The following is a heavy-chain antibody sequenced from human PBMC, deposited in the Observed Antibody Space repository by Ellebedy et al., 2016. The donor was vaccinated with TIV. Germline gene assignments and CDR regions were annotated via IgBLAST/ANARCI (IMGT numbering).Heavy chain of an antibody. CDR2: IRSKGYGGTT. V-gene: IGHV3-49*03. D-gene: IGHD1-1*01. CDR3: SRAPEDPRRRRPGYFDF. J-gene: IGHJ4*02. Sequence: GESLKISCTASGFTFGDFAMSWFRLAPGKGLHWVGFIRSKGYGGTTEFAASVKRRFTISTDDSKSIAYLQMNSLKTEDTGIYYCSRAPEDPRRRRPGYFDFWGQGALVTVSS. CDR1: GFTFGDFA.